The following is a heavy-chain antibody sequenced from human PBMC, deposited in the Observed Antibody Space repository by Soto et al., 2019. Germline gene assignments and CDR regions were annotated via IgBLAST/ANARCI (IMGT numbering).Heavy chain of an antibody. CDR1: GFSLSTSGVG. V-gene: IGHV2-5*02. Sequence: QITLKESGPTLVKPTQTLTLTCTFSGFSLSTSGVGVGWIRQPPGKALEWLALIYWDDDKRYTPSLKSRLTIPHDTSKNQVVLTMTNMDPVDTGTYYCTPLETTVTTLWGQGTLVTVSS. CDR3: TPLETTVTTL. D-gene: IGHD4-17*01. CDR2: IYWDDDK. J-gene: IGHJ4*02.